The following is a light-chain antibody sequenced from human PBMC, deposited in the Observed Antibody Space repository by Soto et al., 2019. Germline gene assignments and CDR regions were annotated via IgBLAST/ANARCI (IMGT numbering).Light chain of an antibody. V-gene: IGKV4-1*01. J-gene: IGKJ2*01. CDR2: WAS. Sequence: DIVMTQSPDSLAVSLGERATINCTSSQNVLSSSNNKNYLAWYQQKPGQPPKLLIYWASTRASGVPDRISGSGSGTDFTLTITSLQAEDVALYYCQQYYGSPYTFGQGTKLEI. CDR3: QQYYGSPYT. CDR1: QNVLSSSNNKNY.